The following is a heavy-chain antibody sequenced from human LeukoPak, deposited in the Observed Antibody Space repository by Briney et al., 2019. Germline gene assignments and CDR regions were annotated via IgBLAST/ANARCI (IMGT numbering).Heavy chain of an antibody. CDR1: GGSISSYY. J-gene: IGHJ4*02. CDR2: IYYSGST. CDR3: ARGGGTAMVTAFDY. V-gene: IGHV4-59*01. Sequence: PSETLSLTCTVSGGSISSYYWSWIRQPPGKGLEWIGYIYYSGSTNYNPSLKSRVTISVDTSKNQFSLKLSSVTAADTAVYYCARGGGTAMVTAFDYWGQGTLVTVSS. D-gene: IGHD5-18*01.